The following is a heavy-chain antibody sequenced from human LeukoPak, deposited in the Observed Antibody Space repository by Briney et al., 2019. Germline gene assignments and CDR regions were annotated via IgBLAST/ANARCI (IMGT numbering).Heavy chain of an antibody. CDR3: AREGDGYSYGLMDV. V-gene: IGHV3-7*01. D-gene: IGHD5-18*01. CDR2: IKQDGSEK. J-gene: IGHJ6*03. CDR1: GFTFSSYW. Sequence: PGGSLRLSCAASGFTFSSYWMSWVRQAPGKGLELVANIKQDGSEKYYVDSVKGRFTISRDNAKNSLYLQMNSLRAEDTAVYYCAREGDGYSYGLMDVWGKGTTVTVSS.